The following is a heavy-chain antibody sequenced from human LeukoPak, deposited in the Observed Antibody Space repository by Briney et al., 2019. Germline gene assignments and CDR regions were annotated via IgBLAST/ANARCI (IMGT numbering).Heavy chain of an antibody. Sequence: PGGSLRLSCAASGFTFSSYSMNWVRQAPGKGLEWVSYISSSSTIYYADSVKGRFTISRDNAKNSLYLQMNSLRAEDTAVYYCAKPAVSGWYGFDYWGQGTLVTVSS. CDR1: GFTFSSYS. J-gene: IGHJ4*02. CDR3: AKPAVSGWYGFDY. V-gene: IGHV3-48*01. D-gene: IGHD6-19*01. CDR2: ISSSSTI.